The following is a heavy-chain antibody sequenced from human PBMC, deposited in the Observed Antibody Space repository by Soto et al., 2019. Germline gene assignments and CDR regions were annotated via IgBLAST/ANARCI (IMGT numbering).Heavy chain of an antibody. CDR1: SGSISSSNW. V-gene: IGHV4-4*02. J-gene: IGHJ4*02. CDR3: ARGPQGYCRSNRWYKLIRSHYFDS. CDR2: IYHSGST. D-gene: IGHD2-2*02. Sequence: QVQLQESGPGLVKPSGTLSLTCAVSSGSISSSNWWSWVRQPPGKGLEWIGEIYHSGSTNYNPSLQRRVTISVDKFKNQFSLELSSVSAGDTGVYYGARGPQGYCRSNRWYKLIRSHYFDSWGQGTLVTVSS.